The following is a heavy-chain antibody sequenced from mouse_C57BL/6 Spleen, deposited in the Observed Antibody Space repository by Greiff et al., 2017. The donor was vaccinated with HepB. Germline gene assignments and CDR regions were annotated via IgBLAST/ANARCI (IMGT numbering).Heavy chain of an antibody. CDR1: GYTFTSYW. D-gene: IGHD1-1*02. CDR2: IYHGSGST. J-gene: IGHJ3*01. CDR3: ARRGLVQGFAY. V-gene: IGHV1-55*01. Sequence: QVQLLQPGAELVKPGASVKMSCKASGYTFTSYWITWVKQSPGQGLEWIGDIYHGSGSTNYNEKFKSMATLTVDTSTSTAYMQLSSLTSEDSAVYYCARRGLVQGFAYWGQGTLVTVSA.